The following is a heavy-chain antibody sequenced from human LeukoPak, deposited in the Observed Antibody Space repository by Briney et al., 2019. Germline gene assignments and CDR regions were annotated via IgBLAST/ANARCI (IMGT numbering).Heavy chain of an antibody. V-gene: IGHV3-33*01. CDR1: GFTFNTYG. Sequence: GGSLRLSCAASGFTFNTYGMNWVRQAPGKGLEWVAIIWYDGSDKYYAESVKGRFTISRDNSKNTMYLQVNSLRAEDTAVHYCARVGCTGGSCLAYNYYAMDVWGQGTTVTVSS. CDR2: IWYDGSDK. D-gene: IGHD2-15*01. CDR3: ARVGCTGGSCLAYNYYAMDV. J-gene: IGHJ6*02.